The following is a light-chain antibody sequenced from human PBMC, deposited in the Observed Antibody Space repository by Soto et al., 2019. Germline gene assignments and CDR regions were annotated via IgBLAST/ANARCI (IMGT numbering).Light chain of an antibody. J-gene: IGLJ2*01. CDR1: SSNIGAGYD. V-gene: IGLV1-40*01. CDR3: QSYDSSLSGSVV. CDR2: SNN. Sequence: QYVLTQPPSVSGAPGQRVTISCTGSSSNIGAGYDLHWYQQLPGTAPKVLIYSNNNRPSGVPDRFSGSRSGTSASLAITGLRAEDEADYYCQSYDSSLSGSVVFGGGTKLTVL.